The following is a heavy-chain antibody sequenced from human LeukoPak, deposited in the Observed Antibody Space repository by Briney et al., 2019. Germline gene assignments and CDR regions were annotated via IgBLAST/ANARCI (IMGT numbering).Heavy chain of an antibody. V-gene: IGHV4-30-2*01. Sequence: PSETLSLTCTVSGGSISSGGYSWSWIRQPPGKGLEWIGYIYHSGSTYYNPSLKSRVTISVDRSKNQFSLKLSSVTAADTAVYYCARLYYYDSSGYYYSAFDIWGQGTMVTVSS. CDR2: IYHSGST. D-gene: IGHD3-22*01. J-gene: IGHJ3*02. CDR1: GGSISSGGYS. CDR3: ARLYYYDSSGYYYSAFDI.